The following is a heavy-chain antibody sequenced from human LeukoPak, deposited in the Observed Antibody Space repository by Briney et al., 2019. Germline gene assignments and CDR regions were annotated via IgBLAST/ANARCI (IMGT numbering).Heavy chain of an antibody. CDR2: VNPNDGST. D-gene: IGHD2-2*01. CDR1: GYTFTSYY. J-gene: IGHJ4*02. Sequence: ASVKVSCKASGYTFTSYYMHWVRQAPGQGLEWIGIVNPNDGSTNYARKFQGRVTMTRDTSTSTVYMELSSLRSEDTALYYCARVSAYCTSTSCPLANFFDYWGQGTLVTVSS. V-gene: IGHV1-46*01. CDR3: ARVSAYCTSTSCPLANFFDY.